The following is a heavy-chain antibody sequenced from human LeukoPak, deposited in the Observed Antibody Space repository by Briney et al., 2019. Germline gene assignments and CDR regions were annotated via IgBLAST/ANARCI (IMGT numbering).Heavy chain of an antibody. V-gene: IGHV1-3*01. Sequence: ASVEVSCKASGYTFTSYAMHWVRQAPGQRLEWMGWINAGNGNTKYSQKFQGRVTITRDTSASTAYMELSSLRSEDTAVYYCASPTYGSGSYYNLALDYWGQGTLVTVSS. CDR2: INAGNGNT. D-gene: IGHD3-10*01. CDR1: GYTFTSYA. CDR3: ASPTYGSGSYYNLALDY. J-gene: IGHJ4*02.